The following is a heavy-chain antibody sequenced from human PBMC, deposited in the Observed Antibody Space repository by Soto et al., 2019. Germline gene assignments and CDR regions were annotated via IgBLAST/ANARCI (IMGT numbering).Heavy chain of an antibody. D-gene: IGHD2-15*01. CDR3: AKGVSQYTPLALFDY. J-gene: IGHJ4*02. Sequence: GSLRLSCAASGFTFSSYPMSWVRQAPGKGLEWVSTISGSDGRTYSTDSVKGRFTISRDNSRNTAYLQMNSLRVEDTAVYYCAKGVSQYTPLALFDYWGRGTLLTVSS. CDR2: ISGSDGRT. CDR1: GFTFSSYP. V-gene: IGHV3-23*01.